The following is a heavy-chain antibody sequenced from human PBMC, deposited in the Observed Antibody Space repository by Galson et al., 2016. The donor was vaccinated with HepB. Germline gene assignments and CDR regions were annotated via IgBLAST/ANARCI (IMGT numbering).Heavy chain of an antibody. CDR1: GFTFSGSA. D-gene: IGHD3-3*01. J-gene: IGHJ4*02. Sequence: FLRLSCAASGFTFSGSAMHWARQASGKGLEWVGRIRSKANNYATAYAASVKGRFTISRDDSKNTAYLQMNSLKTEDTAVYYCTSLTIFGVVTNYWGQGTLVTVSS. CDR2: IRSKANNYAT. CDR3: TSLTIFGVVTNY. V-gene: IGHV3-73*01.